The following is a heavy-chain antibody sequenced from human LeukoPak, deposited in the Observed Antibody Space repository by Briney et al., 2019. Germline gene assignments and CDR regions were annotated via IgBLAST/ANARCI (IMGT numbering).Heavy chain of an antibody. J-gene: IGHJ5*02. CDR3: ARAVETGTDWFDP. D-gene: IGHD1-1*01. CDR1: GITFSRSW. V-gene: IGHV3-7*04. CDR2: IKEDGGEI. Sequence: GGSLRLSCAASGITFSRSWMSWVRQAPGKGLEWVAFIKEDGGEIFYVDSVKGRFTISRDNAENFLYLQMNSLRAEDTAVYYCARAVETGTDWFDPWGQGTLVTVSS.